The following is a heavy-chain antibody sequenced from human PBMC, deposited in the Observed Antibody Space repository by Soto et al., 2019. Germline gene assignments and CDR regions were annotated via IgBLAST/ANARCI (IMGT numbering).Heavy chain of an antibody. J-gene: IGHJ6*02. CDR1: GYTFTSYG. Sequence: GASVKVSCKASGYTFTSYGISWVRQAPGQGLEWMGWTSAYNGNTNYAQKLQGRVTMTTDTSTSTAYMELRSLRSDDTAVYYCARDGSGSYYYYYYGMDVWGQGTTVTVSS. CDR3: ARDGSGSYYYYYYGMDV. V-gene: IGHV1-18*01. D-gene: IGHD3-10*01. CDR2: TSAYNGNT.